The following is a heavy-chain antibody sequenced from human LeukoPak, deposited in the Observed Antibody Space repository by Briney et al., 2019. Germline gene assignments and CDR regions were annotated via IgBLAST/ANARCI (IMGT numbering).Heavy chain of an antibody. CDR1: GYTFTSYD. CDR3: ARLYYDFWSGYYDTYYYYGMDV. Sequence: ASVKVSCKASGYTFTSYDINWVRQATGQGLEWMGWMNPNSGNTGYAQKFQGRVTMTRNTSISTAYMELSSLRSEDTAVYYCARLYYDFWSGYYDTYYYYGMDVWGQGTTVIVSS. V-gene: IGHV1-8*01. CDR2: MNPNSGNT. J-gene: IGHJ6*02. D-gene: IGHD3-3*01.